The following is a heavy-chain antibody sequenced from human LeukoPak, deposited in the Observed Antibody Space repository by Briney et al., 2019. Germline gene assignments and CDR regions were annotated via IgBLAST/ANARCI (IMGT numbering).Heavy chain of an antibody. V-gene: IGHV4-61*05. CDR2: IYTSGST. J-gene: IGHJ6*03. CDR1: GGSISNISSH. Sequence: SETLSLTCTVSGGSISNISSHWGWIRQPPGKGLEWIGYIYTSGSTNYNPSLKSRVTISVDTSKNQFSLKLSSVTAADTAVYYCARHYSFPSGWDYYYYYMDVWGKGTTVTVSS. D-gene: IGHD6-19*01. CDR3: ARHYSFPSGWDYYYYYMDV.